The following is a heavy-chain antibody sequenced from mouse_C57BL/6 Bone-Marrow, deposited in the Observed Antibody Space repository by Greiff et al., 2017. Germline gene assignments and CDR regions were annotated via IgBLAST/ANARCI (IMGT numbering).Heavy chain of an antibody. CDR2: INSDGGST. D-gene: IGHD1-1*02. CDR1: EYEFPSHD. Sequence: EVKVVESGGGLVQPGASLKLSCESNEYEFPSHDMSWVRKTPEKRLELVAAINSDGGSTYYPETMERRIIISRDNTKKTLYLQMSRLRSEDTALYYYGRQNGYFDYWGQGTTLTVSS. CDR3: GRQNGYFDY. J-gene: IGHJ2*01. V-gene: IGHV5-2*01.